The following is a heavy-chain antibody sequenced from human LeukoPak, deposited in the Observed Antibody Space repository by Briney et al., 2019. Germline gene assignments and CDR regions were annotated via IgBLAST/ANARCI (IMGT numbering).Heavy chain of an antibody. CDR3: ARDKYYYGSGSSGSFDY. CDR2: SYYSGST. Sequence: SETLSLTCTVSGGSISSSSYYWGWIRQPPGKGLEWIGSSYYSGSTYYSPSLKSRVTISVETSKNQFSLKLSSVSAADTAVYYCARDKYYYGSGSSGSFDYWGQGTLVTVSS. D-gene: IGHD3-10*01. CDR1: GGSISSSSYY. J-gene: IGHJ4*02. V-gene: IGHV4-39*07.